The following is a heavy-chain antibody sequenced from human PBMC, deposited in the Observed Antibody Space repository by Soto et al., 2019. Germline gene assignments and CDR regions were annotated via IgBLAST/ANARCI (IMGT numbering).Heavy chain of an antibody. J-gene: IGHJ4*02. CDR1: GFTFSNAW. D-gene: IGHD2-2*01. V-gene: IGHV3-15*01. CDR2: IKSKTDGGTT. CDR3: AKGSQYIVLVPPAIDY. Sequence: PGGSLRLSCAASGFTFSNAWMSWVRQAPGKGLEWVGRIKSKTDGGTTDYTAPVKGRFTISRDDSKNTLYLQMNSLRAEDTAVYYCAKGSQYIVLVPPAIDYWGQGALVTVSS.